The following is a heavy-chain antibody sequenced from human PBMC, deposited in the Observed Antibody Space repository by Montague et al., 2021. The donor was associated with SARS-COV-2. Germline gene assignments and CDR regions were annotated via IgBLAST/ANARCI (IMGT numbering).Heavy chain of an antibody. J-gene: IGHJ3*02. D-gene: IGHD3-9*01. CDR2: SSHKGIT. CDR3: ARYSPLGFESPDTFDI. V-gene: IGHV4-38-2*02. CDR1: GSSVRSDYY. Sequence: SETLSLTCTVSGSSVRSDYYWAWIRQSPGKGLEWIGGSSHKGITDYNPSLRSRVTLSVDTSKNQISLKLTSLAAADTAAYYCARYSPLGFESPDTFDIWGRGTMVTVSS.